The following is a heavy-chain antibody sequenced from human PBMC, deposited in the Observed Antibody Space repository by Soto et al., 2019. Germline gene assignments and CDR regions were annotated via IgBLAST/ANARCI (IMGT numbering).Heavy chain of an antibody. D-gene: IGHD2-21*02. CDR2: INHSGTI. CDR1: GGSFSGYY. V-gene: IGHV4-34*01. Sequence: SETLSLTCAVYGGSFSGYYWTWIRQPPGKGLDWIGEINHSGTINFNPSLKRRLTISLDTSKKHFSLKLSSVTDADTAAYYCARADRTLVTSYSLDVWGQGTTVTVSS. CDR3: ARADRTLVTSYSLDV. J-gene: IGHJ6*02.